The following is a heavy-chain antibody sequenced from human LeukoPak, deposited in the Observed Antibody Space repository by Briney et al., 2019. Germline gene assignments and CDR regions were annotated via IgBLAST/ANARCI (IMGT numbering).Heavy chain of an antibody. CDR2: ISTDASST. CDR3: TGHHQAYSRTY. Sequence: GGSLRLSCAASGFTFSSYGMHWVRQAPGKGLVWVSRISTDASSTTYADSVKGRFTISRDNAKDTLYLQMSSLRAEDTAVYYCTGHHQAYSRTYWGQGTLVTVSS. J-gene: IGHJ4*02. D-gene: IGHD6-13*01. V-gene: IGHV3-74*01. CDR1: GFTFSSYG.